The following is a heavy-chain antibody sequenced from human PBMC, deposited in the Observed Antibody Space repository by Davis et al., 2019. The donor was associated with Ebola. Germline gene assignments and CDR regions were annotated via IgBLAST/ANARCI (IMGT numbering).Heavy chain of an antibody. D-gene: IGHD3-3*01. J-gene: IGHJ5*01. CDR3: ARSNVKTVVFGMAILANWFDS. CDR2: FSYGDNTH. Sequence: MPSETLSLTCTVSGASISSRSYYWGWIRQPPGKGLEWVGSFSYGDNTHYYNPSLRSRVTISVDTSRNQFSLKLSSVTAADTAVYYCARSNVKTVVFGMAILANWFDSWGQGNLVTVSS. V-gene: IGHV4-39*01. CDR1: GASISSRSYY.